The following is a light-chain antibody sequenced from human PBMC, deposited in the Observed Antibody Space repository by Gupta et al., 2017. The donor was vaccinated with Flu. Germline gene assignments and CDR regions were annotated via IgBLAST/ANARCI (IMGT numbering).Light chain of an antibody. J-gene: IGLJ2*01. V-gene: IGLV3-21*02. CDR1: NIGTKS. CDR3: QVWDSSSAHPVV. CDR2: DET. Sequence: GNNIGTKSVHWYQQRPGQTPVLVVYDETDRPSGIPSRFSGSNSGNTATLTIVRVEAGDEADYYCQVWDSSSAHPVVFGGGTNLAVL.